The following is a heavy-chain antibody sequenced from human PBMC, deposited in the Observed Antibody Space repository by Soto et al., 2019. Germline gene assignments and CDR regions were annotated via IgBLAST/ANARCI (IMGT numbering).Heavy chain of an antibody. J-gene: IGHJ6*02. Sequence: QVQLVQSGAEVKKPGASVKVSCKASGYTFTDYYIHWVRQPPGQGLEWMGWVNPNSGGTNYAQKFQGWVTMTRDTAISTVYMALSSLKSYDMAVYYCAREGAATANYGMDVWGQGTTVTVSS. V-gene: IGHV1-2*04. CDR1: GYTFTDYY. D-gene: IGHD2-15*01. CDR3: AREGAATANYGMDV. CDR2: VNPNSGGT.